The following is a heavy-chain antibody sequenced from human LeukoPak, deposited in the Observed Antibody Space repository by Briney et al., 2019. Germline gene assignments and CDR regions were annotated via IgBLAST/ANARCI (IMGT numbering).Heavy chain of an antibody. D-gene: IGHD6-13*01. CDR3: TIAAAGTFDY. Sequence: ASVKVSCKASGYTFTNYYIHWARQAPGEGLEWMGWISAYNGNTNYAQKLQGRVTMTTDTSTSTAYMELRSLRSDDTAVYYCTIAAAGTFDYWGQGTLVTVSS. V-gene: IGHV1-18*04. J-gene: IGHJ4*02. CDR2: ISAYNGNT. CDR1: GYTFTNYY.